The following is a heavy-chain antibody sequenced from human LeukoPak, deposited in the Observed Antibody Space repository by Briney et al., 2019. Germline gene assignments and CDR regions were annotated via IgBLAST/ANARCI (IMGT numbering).Heavy chain of an antibody. D-gene: IGHD6-6*01. J-gene: IGHJ6*03. CDR2: ITWDGAEI. V-gene: IGHV3-43D*03. CDR3: ATGSSSGYHYIDV. CDR1: GFDFHLYA. Sequence: RLGGSLRLSFAASGFDFHLYAMHWVRQLPGKGLDWVSLITWDGAEIYYGDSVKGRFTISRDNSKNSLYLQMHSLTTEDTAIYYCATGSSSGYHYIDVWGKGTTVTVSS.